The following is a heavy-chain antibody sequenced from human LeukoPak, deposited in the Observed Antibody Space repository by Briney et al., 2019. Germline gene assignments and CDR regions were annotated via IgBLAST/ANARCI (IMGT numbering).Heavy chain of an antibody. D-gene: IGHD3-3*01. V-gene: IGHV1-69-2*01. CDR2: VDPEDGET. CDR1: GYTFTDYY. Sequence: GATVKISCKASGYTFTDYYMHWVQQAPGKGLEWMGRVDPEDGETIYAEKFQGRVTITADTSTDTAYMELSSLRSEDTAVYYCATPLSRYYDFWSGYYVSDYWGQGTLVTVSS. J-gene: IGHJ4*02. CDR3: ATPLSRYYDFWSGYYVSDY.